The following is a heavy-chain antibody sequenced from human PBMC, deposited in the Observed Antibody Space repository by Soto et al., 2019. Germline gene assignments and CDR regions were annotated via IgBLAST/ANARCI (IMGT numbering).Heavy chain of an antibody. V-gene: IGHV4-39*07. D-gene: IGHD2-8*02. CDR1: GGSISNGNAY. Sequence: PSETLSLTCTVSGGSISNGNAYWGWIRQSPGKGLEWIGSVYFTGTTHYNPSLKSRVTISVDTSKNQFSLKLSSVTAADTAVYYCARDKITGLFDYWGQGTLVTVSS. J-gene: IGHJ4*02. CDR3: ARDKITGLFDY. CDR2: VYFTGTT.